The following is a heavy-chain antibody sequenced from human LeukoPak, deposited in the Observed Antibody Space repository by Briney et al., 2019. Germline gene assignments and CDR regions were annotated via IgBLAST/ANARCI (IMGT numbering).Heavy chain of an antibody. CDR2: INPSGGST. Sequence: ASVTVSCKASGYTFTSYYMHWVRQAPGQGLEWMGIINPSGGSTSCAQQFQGRVTMTRDTSTSTVYMELSSLRSEDTAAYYCARAGVGSSSSVRYYYGMDVWGQGTTVTVSS. J-gene: IGHJ6*02. CDR1: GYTFTSYY. CDR3: ARAGVGSSSSVRYYYGMDV. V-gene: IGHV1-46*01. D-gene: IGHD6-6*01.